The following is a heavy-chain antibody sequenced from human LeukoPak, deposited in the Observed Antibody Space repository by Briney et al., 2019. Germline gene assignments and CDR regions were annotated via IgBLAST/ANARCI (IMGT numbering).Heavy chain of an antibody. CDR3: ARVLGQQQVVEMAPNWFDP. CDR1: GFTVSSNY. D-gene: IGHD6-13*01. CDR2: IYKGGST. V-gene: IGHV3-66*01. J-gene: IGHJ5*02. Sequence: GGSLRLSCAASGFTVSSNYMSWVRQAPGKGLEWVSFIYKGGSTYYADSVKGRFTISRDNSKNTLYLQMNSLRAEDTAVYYCARVLGQQQVVEMAPNWFDPWGQGTLVTVSS.